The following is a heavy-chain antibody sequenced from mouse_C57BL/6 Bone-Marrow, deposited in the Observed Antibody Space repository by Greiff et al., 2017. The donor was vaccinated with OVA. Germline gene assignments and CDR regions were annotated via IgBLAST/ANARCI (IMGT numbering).Heavy chain of an antibody. J-gene: IGHJ3*01. Sequence: VQLQQSGAELVKPGASVKLSCTASGFNIKDYYMHWVKQSTEQGMDWIGRLDPEDGENKYAPKFQGKATITSDTSSNTSYLQLSSLTSADTAVYYCAPYDFWFAYWGQGTLVTVSA. CDR3: APYDFWFAY. D-gene: IGHD2-4*01. CDR1: GFNIKDYY. V-gene: IGHV14-2*01. CDR2: LDPEDGEN.